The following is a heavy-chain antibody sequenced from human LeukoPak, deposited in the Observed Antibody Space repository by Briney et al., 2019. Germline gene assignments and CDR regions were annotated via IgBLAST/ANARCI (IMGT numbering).Heavy chain of an antibody. V-gene: IGHV3-11*01. CDR3: ARTSSPYYDFWSGYLDLDY. CDR2: ISSRGSTV. CDR1: GFTFSDYY. D-gene: IGHD3-3*01. J-gene: IGHJ4*02. Sequence: KTGGSLRLSCAASGFTFSDYYMSWIRQAPGKGLEWVSYISSRGSTVYYADSVKGRFTISRDNAKNSLYLQMNSLRAEHTAVYYCARTSSPYYDFWSGYLDLDYWGQGTLVTISS.